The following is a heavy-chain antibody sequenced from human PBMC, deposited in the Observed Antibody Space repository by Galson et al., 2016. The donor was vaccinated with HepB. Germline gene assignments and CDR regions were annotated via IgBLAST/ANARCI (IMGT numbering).Heavy chain of an antibody. V-gene: IGHV3-23*01. J-gene: IGHJ6*03. CDR3: GKHNFLDYYYMDV. Sequence: SLRLSCAASGFSFSTYAMSWVRQAPGKGLEWVSSISGRGGTTHYADSVKGRFTISRDNSKNTLHLQMNSQRAEDTAVYYCGKHNFLDYYYMDVWGKGTTVTVSS. D-gene: IGHD2/OR15-2a*01. CDR1: GFSFSTYA. CDR2: ISGRGGTT.